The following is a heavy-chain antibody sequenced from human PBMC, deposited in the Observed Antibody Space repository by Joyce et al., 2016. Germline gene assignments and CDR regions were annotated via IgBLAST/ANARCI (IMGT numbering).Heavy chain of an antibody. CDR1: GYPISSGYY. D-gene: IGHD2-2*01. J-gene: IGHJ3*02. CDR2: IYHSGST. Sequence: QVQLQESGPGLVKPSETLSLTCAVSGYPISSGYYWGWLRQPPGKGLEWIGAIYHSGSTYHHPYLQSRLTISLHTSKNHFSLKLRSVTAADTAVYYCARTLVVVPAADGEGAFDIWGQGTMVTVSS. CDR3: ARTLVVVPAADGEGAFDI. V-gene: IGHV4-38-2*01.